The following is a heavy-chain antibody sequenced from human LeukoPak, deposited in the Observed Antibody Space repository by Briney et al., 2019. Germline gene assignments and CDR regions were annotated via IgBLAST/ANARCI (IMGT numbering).Heavy chain of an antibody. V-gene: IGHV3-7*05. CDR1: GFTFSNAW. CDR3: ARVTAVAAVYFFDY. J-gene: IGHJ4*02. Sequence: GGSLRLSCAASGFTFSNAWMSWVRQAPGEGLEWVANIKEDGREKYYVDSVKGRFTISRDNAKNSLYLQMNSLRGEDTAVYYCARVTAVAAVYFFDYWGQGTLVTVSS. CDR2: IKEDGREK. D-gene: IGHD6-19*01.